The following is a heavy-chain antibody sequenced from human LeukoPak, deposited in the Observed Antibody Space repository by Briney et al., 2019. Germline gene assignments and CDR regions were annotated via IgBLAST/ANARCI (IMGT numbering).Heavy chain of an antibody. D-gene: IGHD1-14*01. V-gene: IGHV3-7*03. CDR3: VTHPFDY. CDR1: GFTFSNYW. J-gene: IGHJ4*02. CDR2: IKHDGSET. Sequence: QPGGSLRLSCIASGFTFSNYWMSWVRQAPGKGLEWVANIKHDGSETYYVDSVRGRFTISRDNSKNSLYLQMNSLRTEDTALYYCVTHPFDYWGQGTLVTVSS.